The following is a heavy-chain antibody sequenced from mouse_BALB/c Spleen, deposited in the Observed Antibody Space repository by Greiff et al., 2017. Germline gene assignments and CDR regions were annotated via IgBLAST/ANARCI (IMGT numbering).Heavy chain of an antibody. D-gene: IGHD3-1*01. CDR2: INSNGGST. Sequence: EVQVVESGGGLVQPGGSLKLSCAASGFTFSSYGMSWVRQTPDKRLELVATINSNGGSTYYPDSVKGRFTISRDNAKNTLYLQMSSLKSEDTAMYYCARDPPATAYWGQGTLVTVSA. J-gene: IGHJ3*01. CDR3: ARDPPATAY. V-gene: IGHV5-6-3*01. CDR1: GFTFSSYG.